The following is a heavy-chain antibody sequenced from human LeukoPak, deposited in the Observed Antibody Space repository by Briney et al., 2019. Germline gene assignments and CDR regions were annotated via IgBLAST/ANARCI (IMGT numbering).Heavy chain of an antibody. CDR1: GFSFSSYD. J-gene: IGHJ4*02. D-gene: IGHD6-19*01. Sequence: GGSLRLSCAASGFSFSSYDIHWVCQAPGKGLEWVTFIYSDGTKEYYADSVKGRFTIYRDNSKNTVYVQMNTLRAEDTAVYYCAKEGSGWYYLDYWGEGTVVTVSS. CDR3: AKEGSGWYYLDY. CDR2: IYSDGTKE. V-gene: IGHV3-30*02.